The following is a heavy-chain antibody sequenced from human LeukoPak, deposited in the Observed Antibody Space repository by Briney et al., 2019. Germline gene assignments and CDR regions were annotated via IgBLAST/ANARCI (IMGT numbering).Heavy chain of an antibody. CDR2: ISAYNGNT. D-gene: IGHD5-24*01. CDR3: ARVGGYNLNSRYFDY. J-gene: IGHJ4*02. Sequence: GASVKVSCKASGYTFTSYGISWVRQAPGQGLEWMGRISAYNGNTNYAQKLQGRVTMTTDTSTSTAYMELRSLRSDDTAVYYCARVGGYNLNSRYFDYWGQGTLVTVSS. V-gene: IGHV1-18*01. CDR1: GYTFTSYG.